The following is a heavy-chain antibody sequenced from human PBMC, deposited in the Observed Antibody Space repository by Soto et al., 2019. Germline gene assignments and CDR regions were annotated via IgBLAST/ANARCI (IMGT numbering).Heavy chain of an antibody. J-gene: IGHJ5*02. D-gene: IGHD4-17*01. CDR3: ARSPHDYGDYVGGGTNWFDP. CDR2: ISYDGSNK. Sequence: QVQLVESGGGVVQPGRSLRLSCAASGFTFSSYAMHWVRQAPGKGLEWVAVISYDGSNKYYADSVKGRFTISRDNSKNTLYLQMNSLRAEDTAVYYCARSPHDYGDYVGGGTNWFDPWGQGTLVTVSS. V-gene: IGHV3-30-3*01. CDR1: GFTFSSYA.